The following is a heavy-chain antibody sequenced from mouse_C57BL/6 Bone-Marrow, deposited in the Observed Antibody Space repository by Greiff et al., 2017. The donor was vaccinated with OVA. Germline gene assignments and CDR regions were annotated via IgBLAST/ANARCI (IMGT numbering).Heavy chain of an antibody. V-gene: IGHV1-69*01. CDR3: ARESSNYPYYFDY. J-gene: IGHJ2*01. Sequence: VQLQQPGAELVMPGASVKLSCKASGYTFTSYWMHWVKQRPGQGLEWIGEIDPSDSYTNYNQKFKGKSTLTVDKSSSTAYMQLSRLTSEDSSVSYFARESSNYPYYFDYWGPGTPLPVSS. D-gene: IGHD2-5*01. CDR1: GYTFTSYW. CDR2: IDPSDSYT.